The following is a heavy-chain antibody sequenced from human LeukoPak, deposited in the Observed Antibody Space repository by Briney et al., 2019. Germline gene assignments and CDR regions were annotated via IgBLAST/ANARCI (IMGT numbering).Heavy chain of an antibody. Sequence: GGSLRLSCAASGFTFSSYAMHWVRQAPGKGLEWVAVISYDGSNKYYADSVKGRFTISRDNSKNTLYLQMNSLRAEDTAVYYCARGPYYDFWSGWGYYYYYMDVWGKGTTVTVSS. D-gene: IGHD3-3*01. CDR3: ARGPYYDFWSGWGYYYYYMDV. CDR2: ISYDGSNK. CDR1: GFTFSSYA. J-gene: IGHJ6*03. V-gene: IGHV3-30*04.